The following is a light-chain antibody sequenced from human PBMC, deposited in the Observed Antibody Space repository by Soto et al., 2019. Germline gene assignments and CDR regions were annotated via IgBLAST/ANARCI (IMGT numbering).Light chain of an antibody. CDR3: SSYTSSSTIGV. V-gene: IGLV2-14*01. J-gene: IGLJ2*01. Sequence: QSALTQPASVSGSPGQSITISCTGTSSDVGGYNYVSWYQQHPGKAPKLMIYDVSNRPSGVSNRFSGSKSGNTASLTISGRQAEDEADYYCSSYTSSSTIGVFGGGTKLTVL. CDR1: SSDVGGYNY. CDR2: DVS.